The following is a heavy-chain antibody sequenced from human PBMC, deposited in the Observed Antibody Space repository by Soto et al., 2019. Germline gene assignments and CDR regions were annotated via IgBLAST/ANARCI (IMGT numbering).Heavy chain of an antibody. Sequence: SGPTLVKPTQTLTLTCTFSGFSLSTSGVGVGWIRQPPGKALEWLALIYWNDDKRYSPSLKSRLTITKDTSKNQVVLTMTNMDPVDTATYYCAHGILDYGDYINWFDPWGQGTLVTVSS. V-gene: IGHV2-5*01. D-gene: IGHD4-17*01. CDR2: IYWNDDK. CDR1: GFSLSTSGVG. J-gene: IGHJ5*02. CDR3: AHGILDYGDYINWFDP.